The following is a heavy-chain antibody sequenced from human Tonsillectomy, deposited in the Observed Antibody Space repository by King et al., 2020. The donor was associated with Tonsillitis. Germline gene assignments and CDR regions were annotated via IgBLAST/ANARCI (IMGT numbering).Heavy chain of an antibody. V-gene: IGHV2-5*02. CDR3: AHRPPRACFDY. CDR1: GFSLSTSGVG. CDR2: IYWDDDK. J-gene: IGHJ4*02. Sequence: TLKESGPTLVKPTQTLTLTCTFSGFSLSTSGVGVGWIRQPPGKALEWLAVIYWDDDKRYSPSLKSRLTITKDTSKNQVVLTMTNMDPVDTAIYYCAHRPPRACFDYWGQGTLVTVSS.